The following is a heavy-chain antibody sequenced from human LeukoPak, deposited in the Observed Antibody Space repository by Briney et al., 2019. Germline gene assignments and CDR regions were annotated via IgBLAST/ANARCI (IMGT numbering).Heavy chain of an antibody. Sequence: GGSLRLSCAVSGFTFSDYYMSWIRQAPGKGLEWVSYISSGGSTVSHADSVKGRFTISRDNAENSLYLQMNSLRAEDTAVYYCARRAAAGRCFVYWGQGTLVTVSS. D-gene: IGHD6-13*01. CDR3: ARRAAAGRCFVY. CDR1: GFTFSDYY. V-gene: IGHV3-11*01. J-gene: IGHJ4*02. CDR2: ISSGGSTV.